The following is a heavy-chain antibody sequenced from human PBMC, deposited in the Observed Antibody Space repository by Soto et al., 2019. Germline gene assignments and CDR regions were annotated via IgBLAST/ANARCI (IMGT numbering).Heavy chain of an antibody. CDR3: ARHRPGSDSYYYMDV. CDR2: MYYSGST. V-gene: IGHV4-59*08. Sequence: SETLSLTCTVSGGSISIYYWSWIRQPPGKGLEWIGYMYYSGSTNYNPSLKSRVTISIDTSKNQFSLKLSSVTAADTAVYYCARHRPGSDSYYYMDVWGKGTTVTVSS. CDR1: GGSISIYY. J-gene: IGHJ6*03.